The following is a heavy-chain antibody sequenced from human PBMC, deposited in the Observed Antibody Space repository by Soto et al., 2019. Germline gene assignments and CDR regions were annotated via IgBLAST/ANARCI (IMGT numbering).Heavy chain of an antibody. Sequence: VQLVQSGAEVKKPGSSVKVSCKASGGTFSSYAISWVRQAPGQGLEWMGGIIPIFGTANYAQKFQGRVTITADESTSTAYMELSSLRSEDTAVYYCASEPSYYYGSGPGNYFDYWGQGTLVTVS. J-gene: IGHJ4*02. D-gene: IGHD3-10*01. V-gene: IGHV1-69*01. CDR2: IIPIFGTA. CDR3: ASEPSYYYGSGPGNYFDY. CDR1: GGTFSSYA.